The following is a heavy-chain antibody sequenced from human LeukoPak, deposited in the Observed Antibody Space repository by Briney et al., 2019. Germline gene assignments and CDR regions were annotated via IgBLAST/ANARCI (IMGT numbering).Heavy chain of an antibody. V-gene: IGHV3-23*01. Sequence: GGSLRLSCAASGFTFKNFAISWVRQAPGKGLEWVSAISGSASTTYYADSVKSRFTISRDNSKNTLYLQMNSLRADDTAVYFCAKDLFPSRRLTFFDYWGQGTLVTVSS. J-gene: IGHJ4*02. CDR3: AKDLFPSRRLTFFDY. CDR1: GFTFKNFA. D-gene: IGHD2/OR15-2a*01. CDR2: ISGSASTT.